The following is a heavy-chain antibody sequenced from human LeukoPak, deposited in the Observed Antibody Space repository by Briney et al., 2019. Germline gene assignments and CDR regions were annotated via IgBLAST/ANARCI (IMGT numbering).Heavy chain of an antibody. D-gene: IGHD3-9*01. J-gene: IGHJ4*02. CDR3: ASLLRYFDWLSCFDY. CDR2: IYYSGST. Sequence: SETLSLTCTVSGGSIRSYYWNWIQQPPGKGLEWIGSIYYSGSTYYNPSLKSRVTISVDTSKNQFSLKLSSVTAADTAVYYCASLLRYFDWLSCFDYWGQGTLVTVSS. CDR1: GGSIRSYY. V-gene: IGHV4-59*05.